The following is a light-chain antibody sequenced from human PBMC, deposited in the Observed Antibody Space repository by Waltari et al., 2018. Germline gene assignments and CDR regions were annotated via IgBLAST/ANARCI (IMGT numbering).Light chain of an antibody. CDR2: TAS. CDR1: QNIGSW. CDR3: QQYNSHPWT. J-gene: IGKJ1*01. Sequence: DIQMTQSPSTLSASVGDKVTITCRASQNIGSWLAWYQQKPGKAPKLLIYTASPLQSGVPSRFSGSGSGTEFTVTISSLLPDDFATYYCQQYNSHPWTFGQGTKVEIK. V-gene: IGKV1-5*03.